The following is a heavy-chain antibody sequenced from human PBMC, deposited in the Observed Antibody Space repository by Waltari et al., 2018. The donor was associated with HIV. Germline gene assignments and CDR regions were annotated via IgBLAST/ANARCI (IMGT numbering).Heavy chain of an antibody. CDR2: IYYSGST. V-gene: IGHV4-39*07. D-gene: IGHD6-6*01. CDR3: ARDPSPSSSSSFLISDYYYGMDV. CDR1: GGSISSSSYY. Sequence: QLQLQESGPGLVKPSETLSLTCTVSGGSISSSSYYWGWIRQPPGKGLGWIGSIYYSGSTYYNPSLKSRVTISVDTSKNQFSLKLSSVTAADTAVYYCARDPSPSSSSSFLISDYYYGMDVWGQGTTVTVSS. J-gene: IGHJ6*02.